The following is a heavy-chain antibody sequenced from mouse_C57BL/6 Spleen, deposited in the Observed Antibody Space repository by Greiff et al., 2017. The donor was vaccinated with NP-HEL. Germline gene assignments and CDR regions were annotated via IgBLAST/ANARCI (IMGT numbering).Heavy chain of an antibody. CDR2: ISDGGSYT. CDR1: GFTFSSYG. CDR3: ARERVRALFDY. V-gene: IGHV5-4*01. D-gene: IGHD3-1*01. Sequence: EVQLVESGGGLVKPGGSLKLSCAASGFTFSSYGMSWVRQTPEKRLEWVATISDGGSYTYYPDNVKGRFTISRDNAKNNLYLQMSHLKSADTAMYYCARERVRALFDYWGQGTTLTVSS. J-gene: IGHJ2*01.